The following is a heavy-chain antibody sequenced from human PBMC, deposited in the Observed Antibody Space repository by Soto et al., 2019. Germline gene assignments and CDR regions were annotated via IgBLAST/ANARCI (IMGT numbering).Heavy chain of an antibody. J-gene: IGHJ5*02. Sequence: GASVKVSCKASGGTFSSYTISWVRQAPGQGLEWMGRIIPILGIANYAQKFQGRVTITADKSTSTAYMELSSLRSEDTAVYYCARDHRPPGGPTNNWFDPWGQGTLVTVSS. CDR2: IIPILGIA. V-gene: IGHV1-69*04. CDR1: GGTFSSYT. CDR3: ARDHRPPGGPTNNWFDP. D-gene: IGHD6-6*01.